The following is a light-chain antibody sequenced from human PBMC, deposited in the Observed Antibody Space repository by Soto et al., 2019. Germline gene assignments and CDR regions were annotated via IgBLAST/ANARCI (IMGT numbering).Light chain of an antibody. J-gene: IGKJ1*01. CDR1: QSVSSY. CDR2: DAS. CDR3: QPRRNWPPWR. V-gene: IGKV3-11*01. Sequence: EIVLTQSPATLSLSPGERATLSCRASQSVSSYLAWYQQKPGQAPRLLIYDASNRATGIPARFSGSGSGTDFAPTMSSLEPADFAVYYCQPRRNWPPWRLGQGTKVEIK.